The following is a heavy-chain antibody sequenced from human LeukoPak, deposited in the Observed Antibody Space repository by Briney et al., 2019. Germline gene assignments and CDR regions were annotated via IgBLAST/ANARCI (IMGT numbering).Heavy chain of an antibody. CDR3: AKKEAYYYGSGSDYFDY. Sequence: GGSLRLSCAASGFTFSSYAMSWVRQAPGKGLEWVSAISGSGGSTYYADSVKGRFTISRDSSKNTLYLQMNSLRAEDTAVYYCAKKEAYYYGSGSDYFDYWGQGTLVTVSS. J-gene: IGHJ4*02. CDR2: ISGSGGST. CDR1: GFTFSSYA. V-gene: IGHV3-23*01. D-gene: IGHD3-10*01.